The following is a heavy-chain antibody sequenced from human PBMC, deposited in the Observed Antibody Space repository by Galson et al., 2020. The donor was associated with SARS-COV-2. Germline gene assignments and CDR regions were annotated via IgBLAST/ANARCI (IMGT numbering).Heavy chain of an antibody. Sequence: SQTLSLTCTVSGGSISSGDYYWSWIRQPPGKGLEWIGYIYYSGSTYYNPSLKSRVTISVDTSKNQFSLKLSSVTAADTAVYYCASTVTTDGSMRAFDIWGQGTMVTVSS. D-gene: IGHD4-17*01. CDR3: ASTVTTDGSMRAFDI. V-gene: IGHV4-30-4*01. J-gene: IGHJ3*02. CDR1: GGSISSGDYY. CDR2: IYYSGST.